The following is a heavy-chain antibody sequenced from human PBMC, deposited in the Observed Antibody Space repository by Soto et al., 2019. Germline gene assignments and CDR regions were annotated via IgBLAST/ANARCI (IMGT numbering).Heavy chain of an antibody. J-gene: IGHJ4*02. CDR2: INQDGYEE. V-gene: IGHV3-7*01. Sequence: VQLVESGGGLVQPGGSLRLSCAASGFTFSTYWMTWVRQAPGKGLECMANINQDGYEEYYVDSVKGRFTISRDNAKNTLYLQMDRLRAEDTALYYCVGQLGDPDHWGQGTLVTVSS. D-gene: IGHD2-21*01. CDR3: VGQLGDPDH. CDR1: GFTFSTYW.